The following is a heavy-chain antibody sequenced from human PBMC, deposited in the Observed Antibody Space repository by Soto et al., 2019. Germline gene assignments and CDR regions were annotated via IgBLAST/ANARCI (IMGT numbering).Heavy chain of an antibody. Sequence: GGSLRLSCAASGFTFSDYTVNWVRQAPGKGLEWAAFISSDGSNKYYADSVKGRFTISRDNAKNTLYLQVNSLRAEDTAVYYCARDRKTYYDFWSGYLTGYWGQGTLVTVAS. CDR2: ISSDGSNK. V-gene: IGHV3-30-3*01. CDR3: ARDRKTYYDFWSGYLTGY. D-gene: IGHD3-3*01. J-gene: IGHJ4*02. CDR1: GFTFSDYT.